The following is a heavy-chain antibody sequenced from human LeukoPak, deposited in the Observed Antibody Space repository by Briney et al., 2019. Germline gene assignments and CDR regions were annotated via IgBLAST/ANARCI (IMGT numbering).Heavy chain of an antibody. D-gene: IGHD6-13*01. Sequence: SETLSLTCAVYGGSFSGYYWSWIRQPPGKGLEWIGEINHSGSTNYNPSLKSRVTISVDTSKNQFSLKLSSVTAADTAVYYCAKSGPPYSSSLYPIDYRGQGTLVTVSS. V-gene: IGHV4-34*01. CDR1: GGSFSGYY. CDR3: AKSGPPYSSSLYPIDY. CDR2: INHSGST. J-gene: IGHJ4*01.